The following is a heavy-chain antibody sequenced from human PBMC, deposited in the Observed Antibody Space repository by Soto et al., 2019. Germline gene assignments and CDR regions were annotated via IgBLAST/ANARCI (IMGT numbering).Heavy chain of an antibody. CDR2: ISAYNGNT. V-gene: IGHV1-18*01. Sequence: GASVKVSCKASGYTFTSYGISWVRQAPGQGLEWMGWISAYNGNTNYAQKLQGRVTMTTDTSTSTAYMELRSLRSDDTAVYYCARHPLRPWLAVGFSYYYYYMDVWGKGTTVTVSS. D-gene: IGHD3-22*01. CDR1: GYTFTSYG. CDR3: ARHPLRPWLAVGFSYYYYYMDV. J-gene: IGHJ6*03.